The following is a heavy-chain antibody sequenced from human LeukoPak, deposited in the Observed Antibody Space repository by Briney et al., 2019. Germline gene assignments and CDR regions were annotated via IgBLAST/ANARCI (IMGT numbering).Heavy chain of an antibody. CDR3: TTGLPY. J-gene: IGHJ4*02. CDR2: INQDGSEK. Sequence: GGSLRLSCAASGFTFSSYWMSWVRQAPGKGLEWVANINQDGSEKNYVDSVKGPFTISRDNAKNSLYLHMNSLKTEDTAVYYCTTGLPYWGQGTLITVSS. CDR1: GFTFSSYW. V-gene: IGHV3-7*03.